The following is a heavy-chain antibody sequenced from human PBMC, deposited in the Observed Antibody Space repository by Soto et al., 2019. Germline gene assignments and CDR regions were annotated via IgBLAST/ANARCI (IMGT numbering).Heavy chain of an antibody. Sequence: QVQLQQWGAGPLRPLETLSLTCGVSGGSFSGYYWAWIRQSPGKGLEWIGEINDRGSINYNPSLKSRVSISVDTSKTHYSLQLRSVTAADTAVYYCARESHDILTGPPWVWYFDLWGRGTLVTVSS. CDR1: GGSFSGYY. CDR3: ARESHDILTGPPWVWYFDL. J-gene: IGHJ2*01. V-gene: IGHV4-34*01. D-gene: IGHD3-9*01. CDR2: INDRGSI.